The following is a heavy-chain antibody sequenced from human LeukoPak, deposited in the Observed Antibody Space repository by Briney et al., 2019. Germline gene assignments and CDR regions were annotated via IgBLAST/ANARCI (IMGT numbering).Heavy chain of an antibody. CDR2: IYYSGST. CDR3: ARETLTYAFDI. D-gene: IGHD4/OR15-4a*01. Sequence: SETLSLTCTVSGGSISSYYWGWIRQPPGKGLEWIGSIYYSGSTYYNPSLKSRVTISVDTSKNQFSLKLSSVTAADTAVYYCARETLTYAFDIWGQGTMVTVSS. CDR1: GGSISSYY. V-gene: IGHV4-39*07. J-gene: IGHJ3*02.